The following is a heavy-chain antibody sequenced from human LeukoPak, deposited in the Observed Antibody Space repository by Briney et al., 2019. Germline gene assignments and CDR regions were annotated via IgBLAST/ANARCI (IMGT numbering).Heavy chain of an antibody. CDR2: IIPILGIA. CDR3: ARGGYCSGGSCYDSYWYFDL. CDR1: GGTFSSYA. D-gene: IGHD2-15*01. J-gene: IGHJ2*01. V-gene: IGHV1-69*04. Sequence: SVKVSCKASGGTFSSYAISWVRQAPGQGLEWMGRIIPILGIANYAQKFQGRVTITADKSTSTAYMELSSLRSEDTAVYYCARGGYCSGGSCYDSYWYFDLWGRGTLVTVSS.